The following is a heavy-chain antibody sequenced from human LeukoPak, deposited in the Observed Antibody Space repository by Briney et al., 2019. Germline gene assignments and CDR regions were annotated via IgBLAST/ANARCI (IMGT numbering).Heavy chain of an antibody. V-gene: IGHV1-3*01. CDR2: INAGNGNT. D-gene: IGHD6-19*01. CDR1: GYTFTSYA. Sequence: ASVKVSCKASGYTFTSYAMHWVRQAPGQRLEWMGWINAGNGNTKYSQKFQGRVTITRDTSASTAYMELSSLRFEDTAVYYCASGSGWGANWFDPWGQGTLVTVSS. J-gene: IGHJ5*02. CDR3: ASGSGWGANWFDP.